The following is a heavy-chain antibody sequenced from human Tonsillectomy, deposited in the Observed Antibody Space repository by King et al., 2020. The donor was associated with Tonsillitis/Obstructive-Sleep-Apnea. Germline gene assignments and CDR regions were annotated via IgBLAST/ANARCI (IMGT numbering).Heavy chain of an antibody. CDR3: ARRYCSRGSCYPDY. J-gene: IGHJ4*02. Sequence: VQLVESGAEVKKPGESLRISCKGSGYSFTTYWISWMRQMPGKGLEWMERIDPDDSYTNYSPSSEGHVTISVDKSINTVYLRWNSLKASDTAIYYCARRYCSRGSCYPDYWGQGTQVTVAS. CDR2: IDPDDSYT. D-gene: IGHD2-15*01. CDR1: GYSFTTYW. V-gene: IGHV5-10-1*03.